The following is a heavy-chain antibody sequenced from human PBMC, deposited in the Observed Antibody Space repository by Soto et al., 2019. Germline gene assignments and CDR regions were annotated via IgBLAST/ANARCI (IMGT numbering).Heavy chain of an antibody. J-gene: IGHJ4*02. Sequence: WETVDLSCAVSGYSISRRNWWGWIRQPPGKGLEWIGYIYYSGTTYYNPSLKSRVTMSVDTSKNQFSLKLTSVTAVDTAVYYYASRENQDLLAYWGQGTPVTVSS. D-gene: IGHD2-15*01. CDR2: IYYSGTT. V-gene: IGHV4-28*01. CDR1: GYSISRRNW. CDR3: ASRENQDLLAY.